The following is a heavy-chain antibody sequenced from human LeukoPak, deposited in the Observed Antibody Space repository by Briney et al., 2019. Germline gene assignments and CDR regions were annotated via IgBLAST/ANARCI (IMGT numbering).Heavy chain of an antibody. Sequence: GASVKISFKASGYTFTDYYMHWVQQAPGKGREGMGRVDPEDGETTYAEKFQGRVTITADTSTDTAYMELSSLRSEDTAVYYCAGGYSYGPDAFDIWGQGTMVTVSS. J-gene: IGHJ3*02. CDR3: AGGYSYGPDAFDI. V-gene: IGHV1-69-2*01. CDR1: GYTFTDYY. CDR2: VDPEDGET. D-gene: IGHD5-18*01.